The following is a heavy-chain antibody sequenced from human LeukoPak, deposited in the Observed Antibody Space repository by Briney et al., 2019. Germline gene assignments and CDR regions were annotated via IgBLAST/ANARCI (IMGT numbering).Heavy chain of an antibody. V-gene: IGHV4-59*01. CDR3: ARGRIVGDY. CDR1: GGSISSYY. Sequence: SETLSLTCTVSGGSISSYYWSWIRQPPGKGLEWIGYIYNSGSTNYNPSLKSRVTISVDTSKNQFSLKLSSVTAADTAVYYCARGRIVGDYWGQGTLVTVSS. D-gene: IGHD2-15*01. CDR2: IYNSGST. J-gene: IGHJ4*02.